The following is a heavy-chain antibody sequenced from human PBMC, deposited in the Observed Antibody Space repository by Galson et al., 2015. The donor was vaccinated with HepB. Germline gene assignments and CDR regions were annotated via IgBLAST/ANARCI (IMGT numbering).Heavy chain of an antibody. V-gene: IGHV3-48*03. CDR1: GFTFSSYE. J-gene: IGHJ6*02. CDR2: ISSSGSTI. CDR3: ARGADFWGGHYAPYYYYGMDV. D-gene: IGHD3-3*01. Sequence: SLRLSCAASGFTFSSYEMNWVRQAPGKGLEWVSYISSSGSTIYYADSVKGRFTISRDNAKNSLYLQMNSLRAEDTAVYYCARGADFWGGHYAPYYYYGMDVWGQGPTVTFSS.